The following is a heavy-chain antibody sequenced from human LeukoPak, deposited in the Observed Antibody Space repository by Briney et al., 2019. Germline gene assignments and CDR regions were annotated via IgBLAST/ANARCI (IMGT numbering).Heavy chain of an antibody. CDR3: ARKDYDSSGQFDY. CDR1: GFTFSNYAM. J-gene: IGHJ4*02. D-gene: IGHD3-22*01. V-gene: IGHV4-4*02. Sequence: PGGSLRLSCAASGFTFSNYAMSWVRQPPGKGLEWIGEIYHSGSTNYNPSLKSRVTISVDKSKNQFSLKLSSVTAADTAVYYCARKDYDSSGQFDYWGQGTLVTVSS. CDR2: IYHSGST.